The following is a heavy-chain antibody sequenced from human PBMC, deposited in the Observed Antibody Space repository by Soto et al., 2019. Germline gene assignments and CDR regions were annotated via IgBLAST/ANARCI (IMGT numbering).Heavy chain of an antibody. D-gene: IGHD6-13*01. Sequence: GGSLRLSCAASGFTFSSYAMSWVRQAPGKGLEWVSAISGSGGSTYYADSVKGRFTISRDNSKNTLYLQMNSLRAEDTAVYYCAKPSGYSSSWSRVPFDYWGQGTLVTVSS. V-gene: IGHV3-23*01. CDR3: AKPSGYSSSWSRVPFDY. J-gene: IGHJ4*02. CDR2: ISGSGGST. CDR1: GFTFSSYA.